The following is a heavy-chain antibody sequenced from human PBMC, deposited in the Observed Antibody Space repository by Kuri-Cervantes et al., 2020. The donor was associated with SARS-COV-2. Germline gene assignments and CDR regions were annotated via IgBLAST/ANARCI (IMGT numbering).Heavy chain of an antibody. CDR2: INPSGGST. CDR1: GYSFTSYY. CDR3: ANSQAVGAVDPFDI. V-gene: IGHV1-46*01. Sequence: ASVKVSCKGSGYSFTSYYMHWVRQAPGQGLEWMGIINPSGGSTSYAQKFQGRVTITADESTSTAYMELSSLRSEDTAVYYCANSQAVGAVDPFDIWGQGTMVTVSS. D-gene: IGHD1-26*01. J-gene: IGHJ3*02.